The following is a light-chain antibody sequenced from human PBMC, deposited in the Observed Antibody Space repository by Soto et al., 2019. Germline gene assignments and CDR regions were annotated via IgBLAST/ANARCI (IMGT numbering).Light chain of an antibody. Sequence: DLQMTQSPSSLSASVGDRVTITCRASQSVRNYLNWYQQKPGKAPKLLMFAASSLLSGVPSRFSGSGSETYFSLTISSLQPEDFATYYCQQSSSTPYTFGPGTKLEIK. J-gene: IGKJ2*01. V-gene: IGKV1-39*01. CDR1: QSVRNY. CDR3: QQSSSTPYT. CDR2: AAS.